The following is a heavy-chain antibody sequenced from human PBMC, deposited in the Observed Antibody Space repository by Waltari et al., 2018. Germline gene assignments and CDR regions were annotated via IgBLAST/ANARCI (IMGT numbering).Heavy chain of an antibody. Sequence: VQLGESGGGLVQPGKTLRLSCVASGFIFEESAWHWVRQVPGKGLELLSGISWNSNNIVYADSVKGRFTISRDNAKNSLYLQMNSLRDEDTAVYYCARGLSIRAMTMVVTIDYWGQGTLVTVSS. D-gene: IGHD4-17*01. J-gene: IGHJ4*02. CDR2: ISWNSNNI. V-gene: IGHV3-9*01. CDR1: GFIFEESA. CDR3: ARGLSIRAMTMVVTIDY.